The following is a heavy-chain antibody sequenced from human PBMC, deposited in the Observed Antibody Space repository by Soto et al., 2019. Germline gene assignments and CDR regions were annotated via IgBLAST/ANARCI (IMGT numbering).Heavy chain of an antibody. V-gene: IGHV3-21*01. Sequence: EVQLVESGGGLVKPGGSLRLSCAASGFPFSNFDMNWVRQAPGKGLEWVSSITSNSINIYYADSVKGRFTVSRDNAKNSLYLQMDSLRAEDTAVYYCARDLSGGNYYYHGLDVWGQGTTVTVSS. D-gene: IGHD1-1*01. J-gene: IGHJ6*02. CDR2: ITSNSINI. CDR3: ARDLSGGNYYYHGLDV. CDR1: GFPFSNFD.